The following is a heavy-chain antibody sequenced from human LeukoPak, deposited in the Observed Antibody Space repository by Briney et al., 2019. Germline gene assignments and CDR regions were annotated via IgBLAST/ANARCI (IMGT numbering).Heavy chain of an antibody. J-gene: IGHJ4*02. Sequence: RGSLKVSCEASGYTFTGYYMHWVRQAPGQGLEWMGWINPNSGGTNYAQKFQGRVTMTRDTSISTAYMELSSLKSDDTAVYYCARAGGVPRLDYWGQGTLVTVSS. CDR1: GYTFTGYY. CDR2: INPNSGGT. D-gene: IGHD2-8*01. CDR3: ARAGGVPRLDY. V-gene: IGHV1-2*02.